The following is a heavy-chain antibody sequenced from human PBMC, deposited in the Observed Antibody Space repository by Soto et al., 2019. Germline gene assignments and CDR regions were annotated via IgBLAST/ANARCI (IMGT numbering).Heavy chain of an antibody. CDR2: INHSGST. D-gene: IGHD1-1*01. V-gene: IGHV4-34*01. CDR1: GGSFSGYY. CDR3: ARGERFRSYYYYYMDV. Sequence: SETLSLTCAVYGGSFSGYYWSWIRQPPGKGLEWIGEINHSGSTNYNPSLKSRVTISVDTSKNQFSLKLSSVTAADTAVYYCARGERFRSYYYYYMDVWGKGTTVTVSS. J-gene: IGHJ6*03.